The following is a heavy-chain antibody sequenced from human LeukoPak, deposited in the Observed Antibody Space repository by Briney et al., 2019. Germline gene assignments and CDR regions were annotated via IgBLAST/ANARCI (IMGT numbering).Heavy chain of an antibody. J-gene: IGHJ5*02. V-gene: IGHV4-4*07. CDR3: ASSRGTFNWFDP. CDR1: GGSISSYY. D-gene: IGHD3-16*01. Sequence: SETLSLTCTDSGGSISSYYWSWIRQPAGKGLEWIGRIYTSGSTNYNPSLKSRVTMSVDTSKNQFSLKLSSVTAADTAVYYCASSRGTFNWFDPWGQGTLVTVSS. CDR2: IYTSGST.